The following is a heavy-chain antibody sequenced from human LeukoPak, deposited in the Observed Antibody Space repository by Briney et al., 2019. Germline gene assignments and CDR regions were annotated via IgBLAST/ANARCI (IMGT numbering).Heavy chain of an antibody. Sequence: GGSLRLSCEDSGFTFRSYEMNWVRQAPGKGLEWIAYLSSSGSAFSYADSVKGRFTIARDNAKNSVYLEMNSLRADDTAVYYCARERYSTIQNDALDFWGQGTMVTVSS. CDR1: GFTFRSYE. CDR2: LSSSGSAF. CDR3: ARERYSTIQNDALDF. V-gene: IGHV3-48*03. J-gene: IGHJ3*01. D-gene: IGHD6-13*01.